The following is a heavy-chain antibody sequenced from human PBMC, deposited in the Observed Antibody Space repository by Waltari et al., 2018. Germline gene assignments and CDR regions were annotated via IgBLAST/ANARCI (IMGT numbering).Heavy chain of an antibody. CDR2: ISWNSGSI. CDR3: AKSRGSGYPVDAFDI. D-gene: IGHD3-22*01. J-gene: IGHJ3*02. Sequence: EMQLVESGGGLVQPGRSLRLSCAASGFTFDDYAMHWVRQAPGKGLEWVSGISWNSGSIGYADSVKGRFTISRDNAKNSLYLQMNSLRAEDMALYYCAKSRGSGYPVDAFDIWGQGTMVTVSS. CDR1: GFTFDDYA. V-gene: IGHV3-9*03.